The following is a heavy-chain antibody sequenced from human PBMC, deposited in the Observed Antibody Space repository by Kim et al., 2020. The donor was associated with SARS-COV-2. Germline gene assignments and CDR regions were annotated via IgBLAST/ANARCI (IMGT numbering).Heavy chain of an antibody. CDR1: GFTFSSYE. J-gene: IGHJ6*02. CDR3: ARDPYSSSYNYYGMDV. CDR2: ISSSGSTI. V-gene: IGHV3-48*03. Sequence: GGSLRLSCAASGFTFSSYEMNWVRQAPGKGLEWVSYISSSGSTIYYADSVKGRFTISRDNAKNSLYLQVNSLRAEDTAVYYCARDPYSSSYNYYGMDVWGQGNTVTVSS. D-gene: IGHD6-13*01.